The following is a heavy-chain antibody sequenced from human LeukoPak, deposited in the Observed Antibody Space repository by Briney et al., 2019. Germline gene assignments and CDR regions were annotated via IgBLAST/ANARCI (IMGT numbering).Heavy chain of an antibody. CDR2: ISSSSSYI. CDR3: ARDGGTTVVTFDY. V-gene: IGHV3-21*01. CDR1: GFTFSSYS. D-gene: IGHD4-23*01. J-gene: IGHJ4*02. Sequence: PGGSLRLSCAASGFTFSSYSMNWVRQAPGKGLEWVSSISSSSSYIYYADSVKGRFTISRDNAKNSLYLQKNSLRAEDTAVYYCARDGGTTVVTFDYWGQGTLVTVSS.